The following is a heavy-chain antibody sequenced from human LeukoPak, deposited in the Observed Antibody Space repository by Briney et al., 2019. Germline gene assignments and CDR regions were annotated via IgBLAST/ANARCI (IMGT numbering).Heavy chain of an antibody. CDR1: GYTFTSYG. CDR3: AIYSSSSPFDY. Sequence: ASVKVSCKASGYTFTSYGISWVRQAPGQGLEWMGWMNPNSGNTGYAQKFQGRVTITRNTSISTAYMELSSLRSEDTAVYYCAIYSSSSPFDYWGQGTPVTVSS. V-gene: IGHV1-8*03. J-gene: IGHJ4*02. D-gene: IGHD6-6*01. CDR2: MNPNSGNT.